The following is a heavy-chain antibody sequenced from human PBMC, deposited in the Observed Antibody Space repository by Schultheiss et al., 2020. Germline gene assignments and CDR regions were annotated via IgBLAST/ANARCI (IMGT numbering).Heavy chain of an antibody. CDR1: GFTFSSYS. CDR2: ISSSGNTI. D-gene: IGHD4-11*01. CDR3: ARAPSLKTTNFDY. V-gene: IGHV3-48*04. J-gene: IGHJ4*02. Sequence: GGSLRLSCAASGFTFSSYSMNWVRQAPGKGLEWVSYISSSGNTIYYSDSVKGRFTISRDNAQKSLYLQMNSLRAEDTAVYYCARAPSLKTTNFDYWGQGTLVTV.